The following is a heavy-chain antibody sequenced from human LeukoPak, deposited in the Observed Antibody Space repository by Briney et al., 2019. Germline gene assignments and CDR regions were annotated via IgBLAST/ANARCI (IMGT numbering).Heavy chain of an antibody. CDR3: ARRRGYSSSWYIDY. D-gene: IGHD6-13*01. J-gene: IGHJ4*02. CDR1: GGSISSGSYY. Sequence: PSQTLSLTCTVSGGSISSGSYYWSWIRQPAGKGLEWIGRIYTSGSTNYNPSLKSRVTISVDTSKNQFSLKLSSVTAADTAVYYCARRRGYSSSWYIDYWGQGTLVTVSS. CDR2: IYTSGST. V-gene: IGHV4-61*02.